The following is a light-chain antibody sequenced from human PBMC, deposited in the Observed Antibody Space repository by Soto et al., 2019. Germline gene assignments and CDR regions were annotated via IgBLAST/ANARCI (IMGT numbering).Light chain of an antibody. Sequence: DIVMTQSPLSLPVTPGEPASISCRSSQNLLHSNGYNYLDWYLQKPGQSPQLLIFLGSNRASGVPDRFSGRGSDTDFTLKISRVEAEDVGVYYCMQALQTPPTFGQGTKVEIK. J-gene: IGKJ1*01. V-gene: IGKV2-28*01. CDR2: LGS. CDR3: MQALQTPPT. CDR1: QNLLHSNGYNY.